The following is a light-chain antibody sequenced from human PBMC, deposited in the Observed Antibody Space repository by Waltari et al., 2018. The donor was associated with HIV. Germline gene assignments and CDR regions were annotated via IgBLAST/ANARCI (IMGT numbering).Light chain of an antibody. J-gene: IGLJ3*02. Sequence: QTVVTQEPSFSVSPGGTITLTCGLSSGSVSSAYYPSWYQQTTGQPPRTLIYNTDTRSSGVPDRFSGSIVGNKAALTITGAQSEYESDYYCLLYMASGRVFGGGTRLTVL. CDR2: NTD. CDR1: SGSVSSAYY. V-gene: IGLV8-61*01. CDR3: LLYMASGRV.